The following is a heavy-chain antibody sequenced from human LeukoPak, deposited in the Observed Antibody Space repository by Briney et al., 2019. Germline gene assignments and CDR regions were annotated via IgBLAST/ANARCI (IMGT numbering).Heavy chain of an antibody. Sequence: PGGSLRLSCAASGFTFSGRWMSWVRQAPGKGLEWVANIKQDGSEKYYVDSVKGRFTISRDNAKNSLYLQMNSLRAEDTAVYYCARTMVRGVTHDAFDIWGQGTMVTVSS. J-gene: IGHJ3*02. CDR2: IKQDGSEK. D-gene: IGHD3-10*01. CDR1: GFTFSGRW. CDR3: ARTMVRGVTHDAFDI. V-gene: IGHV3-7*01.